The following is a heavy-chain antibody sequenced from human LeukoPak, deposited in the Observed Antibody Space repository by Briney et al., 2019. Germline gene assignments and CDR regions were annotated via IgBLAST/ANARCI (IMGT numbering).Heavy chain of an antibody. Sequence: GGSLRLSCAASGFTFSSYAMSWVRQAPGKGLEWVSAISGSGGSTYYADSVKGRFTISRDNAKNSLYLQINSLRAEDTALYYCVKDISATNSYYGMDVWGQGTTVTVSS. V-gene: IGHV3-23*01. CDR3: VKDISATNSYYGMDV. J-gene: IGHJ6*02. CDR1: GFTFSSYA. CDR2: ISGSGGST.